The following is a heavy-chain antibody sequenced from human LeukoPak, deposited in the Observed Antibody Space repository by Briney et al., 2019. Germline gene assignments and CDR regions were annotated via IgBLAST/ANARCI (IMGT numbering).Heavy chain of an antibody. CDR1: GFTFSSYS. V-gene: IGHV3-21*01. D-gene: IGHD3-10*01. CDR2: ISSSSSYI. Sequence: GGSLRLSCAASGFTFSSYSMNWVRQAPGKGLEWVSSISSSSSYIYYADSVKGRFTISRDNAKNSLYLQMNSLRAEDTVVYYCAREDYYGSGSYGLPNWFDPWGQGTLVTVSS. J-gene: IGHJ5*02. CDR3: AREDYYGSGSYGLPNWFDP.